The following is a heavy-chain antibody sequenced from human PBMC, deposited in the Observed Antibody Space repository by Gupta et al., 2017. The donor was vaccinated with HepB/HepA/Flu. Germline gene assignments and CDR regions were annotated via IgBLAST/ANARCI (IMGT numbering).Heavy chain of an antibody. CDR3: ARDSDRTGAMKDFDY. CDR2: ISSSSSTI. J-gene: IGHJ4*02. Sequence: EVQLVESGGGLVQPGGSLSLSCAASGFTFSSYSMNWVRQAPGKGLEWVSYISSSSSTIYYADSVKGRFTISRDNAKNSLYLQMNSLRDEDTAVYYCARDSDRTGAMKDFDYWGQGTLVTVSS. V-gene: IGHV3-48*02. D-gene: IGHD7-27*01. CDR1: GFTFSSYS.